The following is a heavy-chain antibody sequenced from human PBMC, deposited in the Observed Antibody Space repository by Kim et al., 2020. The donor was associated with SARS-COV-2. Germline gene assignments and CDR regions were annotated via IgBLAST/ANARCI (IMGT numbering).Heavy chain of an antibody. CDR3: ATWLQSHFDY. J-gene: IGHJ4*02. D-gene: IGHD5-12*01. CDR2: NT. Sequence: NTHYPDSVKGRFTISGDNSQNTVYLHMSGLKAEDTAIYYCATWLQSHFDYWGQGTLVTVSS. V-gene: IGHV3-23*01.